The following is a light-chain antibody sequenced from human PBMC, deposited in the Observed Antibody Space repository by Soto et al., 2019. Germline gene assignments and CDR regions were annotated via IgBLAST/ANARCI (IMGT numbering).Light chain of an antibody. CDR3: CSNAGRSTHVV. J-gene: IGLJ2*01. Sequence: QSALTQPASVSGSPGQSITISCTGTSSDVGSYNLVSWYQQHPGKAPKLMIYEGSKRPSGVSNRFSGSKSGNTASLTISGLQAEDEDDYYCCSNAGRSTHVVFGGGTKLTVL. CDR2: EGS. CDR1: SSDVGSYNL. V-gene: IGLV2-23*01.